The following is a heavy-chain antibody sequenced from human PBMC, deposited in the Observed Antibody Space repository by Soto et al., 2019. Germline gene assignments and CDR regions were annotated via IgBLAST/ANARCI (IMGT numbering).Heavy chain of an antibody. CDR2: IYYSGST. Sequence: TLSLTCTVSGGSISSGDYYWSWIRQPPRKGLEWIGYIYYSGSTYYNPSLKSRVTISVDTSKNQFSLKLSSVTAADTAVYYCARGLYSYGPSFFDYWGQGTLVTVSS. V-gene: IGHV4-30-4*01. D-gene: IGHD5-18*01. CDR1: GGSISSGDYY. J-gene: IGHJ4*02. CDR3: ARGLYSYGPSFFDY.